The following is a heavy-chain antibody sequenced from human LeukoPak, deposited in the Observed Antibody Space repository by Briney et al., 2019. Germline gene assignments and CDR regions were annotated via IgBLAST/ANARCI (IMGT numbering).Heavy chain of an antibody. CDR2: ISGSGGGT. CDR3: ARRGAAGTYYFDY. Sequence: PGGSLRLSCAASGFTFSSYVMSWVRQAPGKGLEWGSAISGSGGGTYYADSVKGRFTIPRDNSKNTLYLQTNSLRAEDTAVYYCARRGAAGTYYFDYWGQGTLVTVSS. D-gene: IGHD6-13*01. CDR1: GFTFSSYV. J-gene: IGHJ4*02. V-gene: IGHV3-23*01.